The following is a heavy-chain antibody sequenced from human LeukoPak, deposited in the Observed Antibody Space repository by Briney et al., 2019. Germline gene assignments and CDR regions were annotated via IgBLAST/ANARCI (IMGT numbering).Heavy chain of an antibody. J-gene: IGHJ4*02. CDR2: MTGNGHSI. D-gene: IGHD3-22*01. CDR3: ARPDYYDSSACDY. Sequence: GGSLRLSCVASGFTFSDYEMNWVRQTPGKGLEWLSYMTGNGHSIHYADSVKGRFTISRDNAKNSLYLQMNSLRAEDTAVYYCARPDYYDSSACDYWGQGTLVTVSS. V-gene: IGHV3-48*03. CDR1: GFTFSDYE.